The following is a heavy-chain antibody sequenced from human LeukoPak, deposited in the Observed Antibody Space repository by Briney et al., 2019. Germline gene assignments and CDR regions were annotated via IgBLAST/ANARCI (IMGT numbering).Heavy chain of an antibody. CDR3: ARVALGYSYGYIDY. CDR2: IYYSGST. V-gene: IGHV4-59*01. Sequence: SETLSLTCTVSGGSINNYYWSWIRQPPGKGLEWIGYIYYSGSTNYNPSLKSRVTISVDTSKNQFSLKLSSVTAADTAVYYCARVALGYSYGYIDYWGQGTLVTVSS. D-gene: IGHD5-18*01. J-gene: IGHJ4*02. CDR1: GGSINNYY.